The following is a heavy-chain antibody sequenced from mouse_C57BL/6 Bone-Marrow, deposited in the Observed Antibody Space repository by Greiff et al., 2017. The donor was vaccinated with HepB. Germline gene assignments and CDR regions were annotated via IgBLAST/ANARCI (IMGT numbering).Heavy chain of an antibody. Sequence: EVKLMESGGGLVQPKGSLKLSCAASGFSFNTYAMHWVRQAPGKGLEWVARIRSKSNNYATYYADSVKDRFTISRADSESMLYLQMNNLKQEDTAMYYGVSRDGYGAWFAYWGQGNLGTVTA. V-gene: IGHV10-1*01. CDR2: IRSKSNNYAT. J-gene: IGHJ3*01. CDR3: VSRDGYGAWFAY. D-gene: IGHD2-2*01. CDR1: GFSFNTYA.